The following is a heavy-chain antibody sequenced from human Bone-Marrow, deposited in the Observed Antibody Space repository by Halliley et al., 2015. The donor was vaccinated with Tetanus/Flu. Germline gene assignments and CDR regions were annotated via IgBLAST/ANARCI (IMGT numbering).Heavy chain of an antibody. CDR2: IYYSGGT. V-gene: IGHV4-59*01. J-gene: IGHJ6*02. CDR1: GGSIGNYY. Sequence: TLSLTCTVSGGSIGNYYWTWIRQPPGKGLEWIGYIYYSGGTNYNRFLKSRVTISVDKPKNQFSVNLRSVTAADTAVYYCAREAYSYYGMDVWGQGTTVIVSS. CDR3: AREAYSYYGMDV.